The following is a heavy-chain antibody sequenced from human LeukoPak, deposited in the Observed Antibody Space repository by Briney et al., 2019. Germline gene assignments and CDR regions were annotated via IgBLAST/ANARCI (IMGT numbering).Heavy chain of an antibody. CDR2: MYYSGNT. D-gene: IGHD6-19*01. J-gene: IGHJ4*02. CDR3: ARSTSPQWLIVYYFEH. V-gene: IGHV4-39*07. CDR1: GGSISSSSYY. Sequence: SETLSLTCTVSGGSISSSSYYWGWIRQSPGKGLEWIGSMYYSGNTYYNPSLKSRVTISVDTSKNQLSLKLSSVTAADTAVYYCARSTSPQWLIVYYFEHWGQGTLVTASS.